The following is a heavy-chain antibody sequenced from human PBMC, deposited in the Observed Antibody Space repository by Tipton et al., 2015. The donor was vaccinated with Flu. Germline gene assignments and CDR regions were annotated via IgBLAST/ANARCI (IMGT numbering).Heavy chain of an antibody. CDR2: VYTAGTT. J-gene: IGHJ4*02. D-gene: IGHD3-9*01. CDR3: ARSQYDILALDN. CDR1: GGSISSYY. V-gene: IGHV4-4*07. Sequence: LRLSCTVSGGSISSYYWSWLRQPAGKGLEWLGRVYTAGTTRYNPSLKSRVTISLDTSKNQISLTVMSVTAADSAVYFCARSQYDILALDNWGQGTLVTVSS.